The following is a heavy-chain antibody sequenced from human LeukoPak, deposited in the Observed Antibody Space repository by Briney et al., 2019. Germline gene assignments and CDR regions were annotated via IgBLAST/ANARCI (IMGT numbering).Heavy chain of an antibody. J-gene: IGHJ4*02. CDR2: IKSKTDGGTT. D-gene: IGHD4-17*01. V-gene: IGHV3-15*01. CDR3: TAQVKYGDYVDY. Sequence: TGGSLRLSCAASGFTFSNAWMSWVRQAPGKGQEWVGRIKSKTDGGTTDYPAPVKGRFTISRDDSKNTLYLQMNSLKAEDTAVYYCTAQVKYGDYVDYWGQGTLVTVSS. CDR1: GFTFSNAW.